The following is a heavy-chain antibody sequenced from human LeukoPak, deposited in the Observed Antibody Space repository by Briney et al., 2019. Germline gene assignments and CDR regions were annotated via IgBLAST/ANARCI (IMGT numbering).Heavy chain of an antibody. J-gene: IGHJ6*03. CDR1: GGSISSGSYY. Sequence: SQTLSLTCTVSGGSISSGSYYWSWIRQPAGKGLEWIGRIYTSGSTNYNPSLKSRVTISVDTSKNQFSLKLSSVTAADTAVYYCARVRVAAADPVYYYYYMDVWGKGTTVTVSS. CDR3: ARVRVAAADPVYYYYYMDV. D-gene: IGHD6-13*01. V-gene: IGHV4-61*02. CDR2: IYTSGST.